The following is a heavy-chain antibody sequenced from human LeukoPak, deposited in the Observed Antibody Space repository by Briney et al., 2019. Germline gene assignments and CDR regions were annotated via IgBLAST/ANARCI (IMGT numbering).Heavy chain of an antibody. CDR2: VCYSGNT. CDR1: GASITSSTYC. V-gene: IGHV4-39*07. CDR3: ARGFRVVGADTLHPNWFDP. Sequence: SETLSLTCTVSGASITSSTYCWVWLRQRQSPGEELEWIGSVCYSGNTYYNPSLNSRVTISLDTSKNQFSLKLTSVTAADTAIYYCARGFRVVGADTLHPNWFDPWGRGTLVTVSS. J-gene: IGHJ5*01. D-gene: IGHD2-15*01.